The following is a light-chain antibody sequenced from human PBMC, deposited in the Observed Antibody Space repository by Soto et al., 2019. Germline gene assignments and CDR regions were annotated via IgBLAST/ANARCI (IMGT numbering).Light chain of an antibody. J-gene: IGLJ1*01. CDR2: ECS. Sequence: QSVLTQPASVSGSPGQSITISCTGTSSDVGSYNLVSWYQQHPGKAPKLMIYECSKRPSGVSNRFSGSKSGNTASLTISWLQAEDEADYYCCSFAGSSTYVFGTGTKVTVL. V-gene: IGLV2-23*01. CDR1: SSDVGSYNL. CDR3: CSFAGSSTYV.